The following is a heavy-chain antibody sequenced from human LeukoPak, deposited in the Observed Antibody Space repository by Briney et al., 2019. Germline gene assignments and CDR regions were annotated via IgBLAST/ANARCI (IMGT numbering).Heavy chain of an antibody. CDR3: ARDNGYCSSTSCYYYGMDV. D-gene: IGHD2-2*01. J-gene: IGHJ6*02. Sequence: PGGSLRLSCAASGFTFSSYSMNWVRQAPGKGLEWVSSITSSSSYTYYADSVKGRFTISRDNAKNSLSLQMNSLRAEDTAVYYCARDNGYCSSTSCYYYGMDVWGQGTTVTVSS. CDR1: GFTFSSYS. V-gene: IGHV3-21*01. CDR2: ITSSSSYT.